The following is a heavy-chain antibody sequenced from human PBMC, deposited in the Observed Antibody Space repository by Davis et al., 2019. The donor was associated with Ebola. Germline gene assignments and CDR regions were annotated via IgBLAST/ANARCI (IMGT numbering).Heavy chain of an antibody. J-gene: IGHJ6*02. CDR3: AKDRCSSRRCQDFYYGMDV. CDR1: GFTFNSYG. CDR2: ISSDGRNK. V-gene: IGHV3-30*18. Sequence: SLNISCASSGFTFNSYGIHWVRQAPGKGLEWLAVISSDGRNKYYADSVEGRFTISRDHSKNTLYLQVSSLRAEDTAVYYCAKDRCSSRRCQDFYYGMDVWGQGTTVTVSS. D-gene: IGHD2-2*01.